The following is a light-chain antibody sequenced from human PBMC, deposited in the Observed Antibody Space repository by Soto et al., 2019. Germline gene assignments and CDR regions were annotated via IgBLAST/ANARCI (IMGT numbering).Light chain of an antibody. CDR2: EVT. J-gene: IGLJ1*01. CDR3: SSYTSTTTLGV. Sequence: QSALTQPASVSGSPGQSITISCTGTSSDVGGYNYVSWYQHHSGRTPKLIIYEVTHRPSGVSDRFSGSKSGNTASLTISGLQPEDEADYYCSSYTSTTTLGVFGTGTKVTVL. V-gene: IGLV2-14*01. CDR1: SSDVGGYNY.